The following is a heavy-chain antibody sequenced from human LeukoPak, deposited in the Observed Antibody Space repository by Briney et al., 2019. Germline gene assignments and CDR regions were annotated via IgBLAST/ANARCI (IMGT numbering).Heavy chain of an antibody. CDR2: IDPSDSYT. CDR1: GYSFSSYW. D-gene: IGHD3-22*01. CDR3: ARRYYYDSSGYYLAHDAFDI. J-gene: IGHJ3*02. V-gene: IGHV5-10-1*01. Sequence: GESLRISCKGSGYSFSSYWINWVRQMPGKGLEWMGRIDPSDSYTNYNPSFQGHVTISADKSISTAYLQWSSLMASDTAMYYCARRYYYDSSGYYLAHDAFDIWGQGTMVTVSS.